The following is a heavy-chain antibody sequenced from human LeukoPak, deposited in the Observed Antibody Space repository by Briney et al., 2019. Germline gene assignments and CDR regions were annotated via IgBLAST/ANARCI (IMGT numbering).Heavy chain of an antibody. CDR2: IYASGST. J-gene: IGHJ4*02. V-gene: IGHV4-4*07. Sequence: PSETLSLTCTVSGASITSYYWSWIRQPAGKGLEWIGRIYASGSTTYNPSLKSRVTMAVDTSKTQFSLKLSSVTAADTAVYYCARRGRRYYYDSSGYYYFDYWGQGTLVTVSS. D-gene: IGHD3-22*01. CDR3: ARRGRRYYYDSSGYYYFDY. CDR1: GASITSYY.